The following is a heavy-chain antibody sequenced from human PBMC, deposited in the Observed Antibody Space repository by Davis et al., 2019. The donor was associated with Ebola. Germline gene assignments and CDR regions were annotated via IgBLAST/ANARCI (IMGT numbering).Heavy chain of an antibody. V-gene: IGHV4-39*01. CDR3: VRHIRNSYGYAAY. D-gene: IGHD5-18*01. CDR1: GESILSNTYY. CDR2: IFSGGRT. Sequence: MPSETLSLTCSVSGESILSNTYYWAWVRQSPGKGLEWIGTIFSGGRTYYNPSLKSRVIISVETSKSQFSLSLGSVTAADTATYYCVRHIRNSYGYAAYWGQGTLVTVSS. J-gene: IGHJ4*02.